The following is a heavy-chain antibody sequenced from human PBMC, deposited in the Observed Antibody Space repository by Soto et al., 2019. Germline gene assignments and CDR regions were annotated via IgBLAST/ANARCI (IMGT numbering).Heavy chain of an antibody. Sequence: GESLKISCKGSGYSFTSYWISWVRQMPGKGLEWMGRLDPSDSYTNYSPSFQGHVTISADKSISTAYLQWSSRKASDTAMYYCARWDSSGWYYYYYGMDVWGQGTTVTVSS. V-gene: IGHV5-10-1*01. J-gene: IGHJ6*02. CDR1: GYSFTSYW. CDR3: ARWDSSGWYYYYYGMDV. CDR2: LDPSDSYT. D-gene: IGHD6-19*01.